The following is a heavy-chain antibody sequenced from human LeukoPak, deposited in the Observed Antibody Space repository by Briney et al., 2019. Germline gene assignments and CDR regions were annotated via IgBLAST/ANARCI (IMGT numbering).Heavy chain of an antibody. Sequence: PSETLSLTCTVSGGSISSGGYHWSWIHQHPGKGLEWIGYIYYSGTTSYNPSLKSRVTISVDTSKKKFSLKVSSVTVADTAVYYCASRYSSRPFDYWGQGTLVTVSS. J-gene: IGHJ4*02. V-gene: IGHV4-31*03. CDR1: GGSISSGGYH. CDR2: IYYSGTT. CDR3: ASRYSSRPFDY. D-gene: IGHD6-19*01.